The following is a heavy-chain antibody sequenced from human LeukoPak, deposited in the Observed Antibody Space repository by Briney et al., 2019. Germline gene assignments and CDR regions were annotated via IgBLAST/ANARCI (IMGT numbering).Heavy chain of an antibody. CDR1: GFTFSSYA. CDR3: AKDALAAAGIYYFDY. J-gene: IGHJ4*02. CDR2: ISGSGGST. D-gene: IGHD6-13*01. V-gene: IGHV3-23*01. Sequence: PGGSLRLSCAASGFTFSSYAMIWVGQAPGKGLEWVSAISGSGGSTYYADSVKGRFTISRDNSKNTLYLQMNSLRAEDTAVYYCAKDALAAAGIYYFDYWGQGTLVTVSS.